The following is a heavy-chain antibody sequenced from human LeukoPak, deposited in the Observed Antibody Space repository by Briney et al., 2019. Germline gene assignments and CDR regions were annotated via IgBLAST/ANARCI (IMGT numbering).Heavy chain of an antibody. Sequence: SETLSLTCAVYGGSFSGYYWSWIRQPPGKGLEWIGEINHSGSTNYNPSLKSRVTISVDTSKNQLSMKLSSVTAADTAVYYCARGNDITMVRGVSDWFDPWGQGTLVTVSS. CDR2: INHSGST. CDR1: GGSFSGYY. D-gene: IGHD3-10*01. CDR3: ARGNDITMVRGVSDWFDP. V-gene: IGHV4-34*01. J-gene: IGHJ5*02.